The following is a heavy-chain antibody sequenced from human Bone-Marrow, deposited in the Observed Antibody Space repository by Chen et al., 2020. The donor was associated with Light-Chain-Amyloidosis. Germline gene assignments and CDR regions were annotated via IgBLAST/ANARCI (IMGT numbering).Heavy chain of an antibody. J-gene: IGHJ3*02. CDR3: ASTTVTTRHVGAFDT. CDR1: GFIVSDNY. V-gene: IGHV3-53*02. Sequence: EVQLVEIGGGLIQPGGSLRLSCEASGFIVSDNYITWVRQAPGKGLEWVSVIYSGGITYYADSRNTLYLQMNSLRAEDTAIYYCASTTVTTRHVGAFDTWGQGTKVTVSS. D-gene: IGHD4-17*01. CDR2: IYSGGIT.